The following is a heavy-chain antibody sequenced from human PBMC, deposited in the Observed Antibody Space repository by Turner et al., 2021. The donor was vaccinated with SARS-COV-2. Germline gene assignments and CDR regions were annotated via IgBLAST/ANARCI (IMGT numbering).Heavy chain of an antibody. D-gene: IGHD3-22*01. CDR3: ARDISAYYYDSSGYPD. V-gene: IGHV3-21*01. J-gene: IGHJ4*02. Sequence: EVQLVESGGGLVKPGGFLRLSCAASGFTFSRNNMNWVRQAPGNGLEWVSSISSSSSYIYYADSVKGRFTISRDNAKNSLYLQMNSLRAEDTAVYYCARDISAYYYDSSGYPDWGQGTLVTVSS. CDR2: ISSSSSYI. CDR1: GFTFSRNN.